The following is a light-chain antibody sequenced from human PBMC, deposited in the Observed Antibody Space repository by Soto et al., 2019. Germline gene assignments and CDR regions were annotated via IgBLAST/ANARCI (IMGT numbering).Light chain of an antibody. CDR3: QQTNGFPLT. CDR1: QGINSR. J-gene: IGKJ4*01. V-gene: IGKV1D-12*01. CDR2: DTS. Sequence: DIQMTQSPSSVSASVGDTVTITCRASQGINSRLGWYQQKPGKAPKLLIYDTSTLQNGVPSRFSGSGFGTDFTPSISSLQPEDFATYFCQQTNGFPLTFGGGTKV.